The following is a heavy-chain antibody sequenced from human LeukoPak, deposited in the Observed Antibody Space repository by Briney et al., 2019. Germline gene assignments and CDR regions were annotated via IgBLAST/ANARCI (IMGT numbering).Heavy chain of an antibody. V-gene: IGHV4-39*01. D-gene: IGHD1-26*01. J-gene: IGHJ3*02. CDR3: ATPYSGGYQGLDI. CDR2: IYYSGST. Sequence: PSETLSLTCTVSGGSISSNKYYWGWIRHPPGKGLEWIGSIYYSGSTYYNPTLKSRVTIFVDTSKNQFSLKLSSVTAADTAVYYCATPYSGGYQGLDIWGQGTMVTVSS. CDR1: GGSISSNKYY.